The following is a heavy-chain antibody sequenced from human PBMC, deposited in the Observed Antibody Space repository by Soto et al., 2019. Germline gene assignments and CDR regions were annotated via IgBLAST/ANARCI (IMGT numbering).Heavy chain of an antibody. Sequence: SVKVSCKASGGTFSSYAISWVRQAPGQGLEWMGGIIPIFGTANYAQKFQGRVTITADESTSTAYMELSSLRSEDTAVYYCARGYCSSTSCYRYYYGMDVWGQGTTVTVSS. V-gene: IGHV1-69*13. D-gene: IGHD2-2*01. J-gene: IGHJ6*02. CDR1: GGTFSSYA. CDR2: IIPIFGTA. CDR3: ARGYCSSTSCYRYYYGMDV.